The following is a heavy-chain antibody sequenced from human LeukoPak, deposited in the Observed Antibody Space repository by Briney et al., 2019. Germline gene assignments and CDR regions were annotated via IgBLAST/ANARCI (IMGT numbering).Heavy chain of an antibody. D-gene: IGHD6-19*01. CDR3: AKESSGGWYFDY. CDR2: IKTDGTTT. J-gene: IGHJ4*02. CDR1: GFTFSSYS. Sequence: GGSRRLSCAASGFTFSSYSMHWVRQAPGKGLVWVSRIKTDGTTTTYADSVKGRFTISRDNSKNSLYLQMNSLRAEDTAVYYCAKESSGGWYFDYWGQGTLVTVSS. V-gene: IGHV3-74*03.